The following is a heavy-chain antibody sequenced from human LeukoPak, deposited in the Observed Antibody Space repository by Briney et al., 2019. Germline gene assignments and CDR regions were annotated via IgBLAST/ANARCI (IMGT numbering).Heavy chain of an antibody. Sequence: GGSLRLSCAASGFTFSSYGMNWVRQAPGKGLEWVSSISSSSSYIYYADSVKGRFTISRDNAKNSLYLQMNSLRAEDTALYYCAREDSSGYPFDYWGQGTLVTVSS. CDR2: ISSSSSYI. CDR1: GFTFSSYG. D-gene: IGHD3-22*01. CDR3: AREDSSGYPFDY. J-gene: IGHJ4*02. V-gene: IGHV3-21*04.